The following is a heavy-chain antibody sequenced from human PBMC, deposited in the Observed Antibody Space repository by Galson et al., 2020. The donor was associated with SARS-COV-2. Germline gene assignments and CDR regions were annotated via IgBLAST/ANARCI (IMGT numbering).Heavy chain of an antibody. D-gene: IGHD2-15*01. CDR2: LCYSSSST. CDR3: AKTGGDSCYPIIYF. Sequence: GESLKISCAASGFTFNSHAMSWVRQTPGKGLEWVATLCYSSSSTYHADSVKGRFTISRDISESTLYLQMNSLRGEDTALYYCAKTGGDSCYPIIYFWGQGSLVIVSS. CDR1: GFTFNSHA. V-gene: IGHV3-23*01. J-gene: IGHJ4*02.